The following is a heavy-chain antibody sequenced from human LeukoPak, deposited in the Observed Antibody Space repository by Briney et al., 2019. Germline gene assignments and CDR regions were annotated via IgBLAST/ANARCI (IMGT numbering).Heavy chain of an antibody. CDR3: AKAQGYCSGGSCKATWLNAFDI. V-gene: IGHV3-23*01. D-gene: IGHD2-15*01. CDR2: ISGSGGSI. Sequence: GSLRLSCAASGFTFSSYAMSWVRQAPGKGLEWVSAISGSGGSIYYADSVKGRFTISRDNSKNTLYLQMNSLRAEDTAVYYCAKAQGYCSGGSCKATWLNAFDIWGQGTMVTVSS. J-gene: IGHJ3*02. CDR1: GFTFSSYA.